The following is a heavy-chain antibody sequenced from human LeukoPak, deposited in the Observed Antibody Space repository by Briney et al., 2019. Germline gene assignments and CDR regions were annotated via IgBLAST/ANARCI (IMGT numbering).Heavy chain of an antibody. D-gene: IGHD3-16*01. CDR2: IYYSGST. CDR1: SGSFRTYY. J-gene: IGHJ4*02. Sequence: PSETLSLTCTVSSGSFRTYYWSWIRQPPGKGLEWIGYIYYSGSTNYNPSLKSRVTISVDTSKNQFSLKLSSVTAADTAVYYCARVITVRGVIFDYWGQGTLVTVSS. CDR3: ARVITVRGVIFDY. V-gene: IGHV4-59*01.